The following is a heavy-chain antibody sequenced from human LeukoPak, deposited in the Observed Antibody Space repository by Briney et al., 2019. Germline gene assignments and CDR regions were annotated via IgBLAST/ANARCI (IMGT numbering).Heavy chain of an antibody. J-gene: IGHJ4*02. D-gene: IGHD5-18*01. CDR3: ARVVPGGYSYGYLFDY. Sequence: ASVKVSCKASGYRFTSYGISWVRQAPGQGLEWMGIINPSGGSTSYAQKFQGRATMTRDMSTSTVYMELSSLRSEDTAVYYCARVVPGGYSYGYLFDYWGQGTLVTVSS. V-gene: IGHV1-46*01. CDR2: INPSGGST. CDR1: GYRFTSYG.